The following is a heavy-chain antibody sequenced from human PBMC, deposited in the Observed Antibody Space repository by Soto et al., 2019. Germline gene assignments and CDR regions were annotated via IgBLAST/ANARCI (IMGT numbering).Heavy chain of an antibody. CDR2: INPNSGGT. V-gene: IGHV1-2*04. Sequence: ASVKVSCKASGYTFTGYYMHWVRQAPGQGLEWMGWINPNSGGTNYAQKFQGWVTMTRDTSISTAYMELSRLRSDDTAVYYCARDRRVTTSGHYYMDVWGKGTTVTVSS. J-gene: IGHJ6*03. CDR3: ARDRRVTTSGHYYMDV. CDR1: GYTFTGYY. D-gene: IGHD4-17*01.